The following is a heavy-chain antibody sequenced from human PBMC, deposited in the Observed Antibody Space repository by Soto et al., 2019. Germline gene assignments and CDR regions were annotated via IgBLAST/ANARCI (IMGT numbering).Heavy chain of an antibody. CDR2: ISSTGLYA. D-gene: IGHD3-22*01. CDR3: TKSWLFEKNWFDP. Sequence: GGSLRLSCAASGFSFTTYGMSWVRQAPGKGLEWVSDISSTGLYAYLADSVKGRFTISRDNSKNTLYLQMNSLRVDDTAVYFCTKSWLFEKNWFDPWGQGTLVTVSS. J-gene: IGHJ5*02. CDR1: GFSFTTYG. V-gene: IGHV3-23*01.